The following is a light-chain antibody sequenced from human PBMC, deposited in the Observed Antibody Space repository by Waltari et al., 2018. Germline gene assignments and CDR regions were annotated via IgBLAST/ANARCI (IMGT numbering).Light chain of an antibody. CDR3: SSHAGSRV. CDR2: EVN. Sequence: QSALTQPPSASGSPGQSVAISCTGTSSDVGANNYVSWYQQHPGKAPKLIIYEVNRRPSGVPVRFAGSKSGNTASLTVSGLQAEDEADYYCSSHAGSRVFGTGTKVTVL. J-gene: IGLJ1*01. V-gene: IGLV2-8*01. CDR1: SSDVGANNY.